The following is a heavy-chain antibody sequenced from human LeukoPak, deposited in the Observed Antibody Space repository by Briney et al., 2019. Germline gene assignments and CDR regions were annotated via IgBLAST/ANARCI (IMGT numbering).Heavy chain of an antibody. J-gene: IGHJ4*02. D-gene: IGHD5-12*01. Sequence: SSETLSLTCTVSGGSISSYYWSWIRQPPGKGLEWIGYIYYSGSTNYNPSLKSRVTISVDTSKNQFSLKLSSVPAADTAVYYCARSGYSGYDGSPIDYWGQGTLVTVSS. CDR2: IYYSGST. V-gene: IGHV4-59*01. CDR3: ARSGYSGYDGSPIDY. CDR1: GGSISSYY.